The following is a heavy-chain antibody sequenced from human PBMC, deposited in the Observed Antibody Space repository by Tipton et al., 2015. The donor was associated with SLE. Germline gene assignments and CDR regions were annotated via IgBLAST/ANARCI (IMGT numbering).Heavy chain of an antibody. J-gene: IGHJ4*02. D-gene: IGHD3-10*01. CDR3: AKAGLNYCGDY. Sequence: SLRLSCAASGFTFSSYWMHWVRQAPGKGPVWVSRITSDGSTTAYADSVKGRFTISRDNSKSSVYLQMNSLTAADTAFYYCAKAGLNYCGDYWGQGTLVAVSS. V-gene: IGHV3-74*01. CDR2: ITSDGSTT. CDR1: GFTFSSYW.